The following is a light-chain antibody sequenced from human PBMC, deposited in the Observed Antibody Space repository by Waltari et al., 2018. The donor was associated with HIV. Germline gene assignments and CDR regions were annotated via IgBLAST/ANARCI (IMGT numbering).Light chain of an antibody. Sequence: ETVMTQSPVTLSVSPGERVTLSCRASQTVNSNLAWYQQKLGQAPRLLFYDASTRATGTPARFSGSGSGTEFTLTVNSLQPEDFAVYYCQQYFSTPPTFGQGTRVGI. CDR1: QTVNSN. J-gene: IGKJ1*01. CDR2: DAS. V-gene: IGKV3D-15*01. CDR3: QQYFSTPPT.